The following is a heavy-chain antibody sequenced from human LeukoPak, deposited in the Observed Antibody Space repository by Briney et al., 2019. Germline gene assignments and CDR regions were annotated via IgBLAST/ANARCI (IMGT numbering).Heavy chain of an antibody. V-gene: IGHV4-59*01. CDR2: IYYSGST. Sequence: SETLSLTCTVSGGSISSYYWSWIRQPPGKGLEWIGYIYYSGSTNYNPSLKSRVTISVDTSKNQFSLKLSSVTAADTAVYYYARGPLWFGEGPWFDPWGQGTLVTVSS. CDR1: GGSISSYY. J-gene: IGHJ5*02. CDR3: ARGPLWFGEGPWFDP. D-gene: IGHD3-10*01.